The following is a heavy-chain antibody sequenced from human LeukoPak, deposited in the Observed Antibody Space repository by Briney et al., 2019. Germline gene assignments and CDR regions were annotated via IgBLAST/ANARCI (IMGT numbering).Heavy chain of an antibody. Sequence: PSETLSLTCAVSGYSISSGYYWGWIRPPPGKGMEWIGSIYHSGSTHYNPYVKRGVTISVDTSKNQFSLKLSSVTAADTAVYYCARLGYDFSYWGQGTLVTVSS. CDR1: GYSISSGYY. D-gene: IGHD3-3*01. CDR3: ARLGYDFSY. CDR2: IYHSGST. V-gene: IGHV4-38-2*01. J-gene: IGHJ4*02.